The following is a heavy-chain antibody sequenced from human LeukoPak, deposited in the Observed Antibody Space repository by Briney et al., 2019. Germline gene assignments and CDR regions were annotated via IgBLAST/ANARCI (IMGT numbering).Heavy chain of an antibody. V-gene: IGHV3-48*03. CDR1: GFTFSSYE. J-gene: IGHJ4*02. CDR3: AKDRELRYFDWLLHY. CDR2: ITSSDSTT. Sequence: GGSLRLSCVASGFTFSSYEMNWVRQAPGKGLEWLSYITSSDSTTHYADSVKGRFTISRDDAQNSLYLQMNSLRAEDTAVYYCAKDRELRYFDWLLHYWGQGTLVTVSS. D-gene: IGHD3-9*01.